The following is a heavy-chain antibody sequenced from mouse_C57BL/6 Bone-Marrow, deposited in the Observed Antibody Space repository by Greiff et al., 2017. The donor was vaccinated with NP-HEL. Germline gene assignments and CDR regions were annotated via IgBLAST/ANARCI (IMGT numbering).Heavy chain of an antibody. Sequence: LVESGAELARPGASVKLSCKASGYTFTSYGISWVKQRTGQGLEWIGEIYPRSGNTYYNEKFKGKATLTADKSSSTAYMELRSLTSEDSAVYFCARGGVTTDAYWGQGTLVTVSA. J-gene: IGHJ3*01. CDR3: ARGGVTTDAY. V-gene: IGHV1-81*01. D-gene: IGHD2-2*01. CDR1: GYTFTSYG. CDR2: IYPRSGNT.